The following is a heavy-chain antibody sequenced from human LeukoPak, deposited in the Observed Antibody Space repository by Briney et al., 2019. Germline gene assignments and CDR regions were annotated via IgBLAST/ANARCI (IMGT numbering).Heavy chain of an antibody. CDR2: IYYSGGT. V-gene: IGHV4-59*08. Sequence: SETLSLTCTVSGGSISSYYWSWIRQPPGKGLEWIGYIYYSGGTNYNPSLKSRVTISVDTSKNQFSLKLSSVTAADTAVYYCARLGFSNSGSYLAPSDYWGQGTLVTVSS. CDR3: ARLGFSNSGSYLAPSDY. J-gene: IGHJ4*02. D-gene: IGHD1-26*01. CDR1: GGSISSYY.